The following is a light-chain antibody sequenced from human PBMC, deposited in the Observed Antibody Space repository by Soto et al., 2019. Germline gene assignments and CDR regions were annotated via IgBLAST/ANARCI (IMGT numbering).Light chain of an antibody. J-gene: IGKJ2*01. CDR2: GAS. CDR1: QSVSDN. V-gene: IGKV3-15*01. Sequence: EIVMTQSPATLSVSPGERVTLSCRASQSVSDNVAWYQQKPGQAPRLLIYGASTRATGIPARFSGSGSGTEFTLTISSLQAEDFAVYFCQQSNNWPYTLGQGTKLDIK. CDR3: QQSNNWPYT.